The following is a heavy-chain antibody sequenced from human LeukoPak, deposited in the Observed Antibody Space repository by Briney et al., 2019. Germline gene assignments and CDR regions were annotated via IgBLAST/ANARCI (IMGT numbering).Heavy chain of an antibody. CDR1: GGSFSGYY. Sequence: PSETLSLTCAVYGGSFSGYYWSWIRQPPGKGLEWIGEINHSGSTNYNPSLKSRVTISVDTSKNQFSLKLSSVTAADTAVYYCARENPIVGATFYYGVDVWGQGTTVTVSS. D-gene: IGHD1-26*01. V-gene: IGHV4-34*01. CDR2: INHSGST. J-gene: IGHJ6*02. CDR3: ARENPIVGATFYYGVDV.